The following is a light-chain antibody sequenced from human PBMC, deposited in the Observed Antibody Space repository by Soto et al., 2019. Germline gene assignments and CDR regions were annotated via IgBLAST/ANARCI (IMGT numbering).Light chain of an antibody. CDR1: ESVTNY. J-gene: IGKJ1*01. CDR2: DVS. CDR3: QQRSDWPWT. V-gene: IGKV3-11*01. Sequence: PGEGGTRSCRASESVTNYLAWYQQKPGQAPRLLVYDVSNRATGIPARFSGGGSGTDFTLTISNLEPEDFAVYYCQQRSDWPWTFGQGTKVDI.